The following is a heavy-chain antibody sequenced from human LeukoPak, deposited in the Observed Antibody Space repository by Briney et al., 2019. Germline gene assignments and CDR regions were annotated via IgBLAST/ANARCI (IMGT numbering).Heavy chain of an antibody. J-gene: IGHJ4*02. D-gene: IGHD6-13*01. CDR3: ASRALIEAGKGYYFDY. V-gene: IGHV3-48*03. CDR1: GFTFSNYE. CDR2: ISSTATII. Sequence: GGSLGLSCAASGFTFSNYEMSWVRQAPGKGLEWLSYISSTATIIYYADSVKGRFAISRDNAKNSLYLQMNSLSAEDTAVYYCASRALIEAGKGYYFDYWGQGTLVTVSS.